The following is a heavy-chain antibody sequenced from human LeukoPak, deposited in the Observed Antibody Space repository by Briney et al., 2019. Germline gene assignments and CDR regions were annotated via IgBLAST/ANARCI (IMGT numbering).Heavy chain of an antibody. Sequence: GESLKISCKGSGYSFTTYWIGWVRQMPGKGLEWMGIIYPGDSDTRYSPSFQGQVTISADKSISTAYLQWSSLKASDTAMYYCARHATTIVSSVDYWGQGTLVTVSS. J-gene: IGHJ4*02. D-gene: IGHD3-22*01. CDR3: ARHATTIVSSVDY. CDR1: GYSFTTYW. V-gene: IGHV5-51*01. CDR2: IYPGDSDT.